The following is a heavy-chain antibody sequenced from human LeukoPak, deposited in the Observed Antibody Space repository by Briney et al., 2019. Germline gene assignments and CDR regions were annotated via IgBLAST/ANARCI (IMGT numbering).Heavy chain of an antibody. CDR3: ARVSAADYYGSYYFDY. V-gene: IGHV1-69*05. Sequence: SVKVSCKASGGTFSSYAISWVRQAPGQGLEWMGGVIPIFGTANYAQKFQGRVTITTDESTSTAYMELSSLRSEDTAVYYCARVSAADYYGSYYFDYWGQGTLVTVSS. D-gene: IGHD3-10*01. CDR1: GGTFSSYA. CDR2: VIPIFGTA. J-gene: IGHJ4*02.